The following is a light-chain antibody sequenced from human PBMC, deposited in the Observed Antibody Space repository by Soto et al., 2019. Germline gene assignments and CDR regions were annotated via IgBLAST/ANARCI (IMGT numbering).Light chain of an antibody. CDR2: SNN. Sequence: QSVLTQPPSASGTPGQRVTISCSGSSCNIGSNTVNWYQQLPGTAPKLLFYSNNQRPSGVPDRFSGSKSGTSASLAISGLQSEDEADYYCAAWDDSLNGVVFGGGTKLTVL. CDR1: SCNIGSNT. CDR3: AAWDDSLNGVV. J-gene: IGLJ2*01. V-gene: IGLV1-44*01.